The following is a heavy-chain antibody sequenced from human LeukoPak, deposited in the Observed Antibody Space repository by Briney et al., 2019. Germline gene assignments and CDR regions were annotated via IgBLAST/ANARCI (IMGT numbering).Heavy chain of an antibody. V-gene: IGHV4-4*07. J-gene: IGHJ5*02. CDR2: IYTSGST. D-gene: IGHD3-9*01. CDR1: GGSISNYY. Sequence: PSETLSLTCTVSGGSISNYYWSWIRQPPGKGLEWIGRIYTSGSTNYNPSLKSRVTMSVDTSKNHFSLKLSSVTAADTAVYYCARDYDILTAYPPTLLFDPWGQGTLVTVSS. CDR3: ARDYDILTAYPPTLLFDP.